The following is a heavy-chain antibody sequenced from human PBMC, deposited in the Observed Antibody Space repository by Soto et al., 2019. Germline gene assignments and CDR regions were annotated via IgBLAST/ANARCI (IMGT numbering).Heavy chain of an antibody. Sequence: QVQLVQSGAEEKKPGASVKVSCKASGYTFTSYAMHWVRQAPGQRLEWMGWINAGNGNTKYSQKFQGRVTITRDTAASTAYMELSSLRSEDTAVYYCARGVVIFSSLVAATTWFDPWGQGTLVTVSS. D-gene: IGHD2-15*01. CDR2: INAGNGNT. CDR1: GYTFTSYA. J-gene: IGHJ5*02. V-gene: IGHV1-3*05. CDR3: ARGVVIFSSLVAATTWFDP.